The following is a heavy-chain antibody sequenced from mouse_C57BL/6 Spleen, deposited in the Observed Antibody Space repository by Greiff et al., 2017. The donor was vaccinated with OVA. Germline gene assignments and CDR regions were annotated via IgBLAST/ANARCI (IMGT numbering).Heavy chain of an antibody. CDR2: INPNNGGT. V-gene: IGHV1-26*01. CDR1: GYTFTDYY. J-gene: IGHJ2*01. CDR3: ARKKNIYYDYDGYFDY. Sequence: VQLQQSGPELVKPGASVKISCKASGYTFTDYYMNWVKQSHGKSLEWIGDINPNNGGTSYNQKFKGKATLTVDKSSSTAYMELRSLTSEDSAVYYCARKKNIYYDYDGYFDYWGQGTTLTVSS. D-gene: IGHD2-4*01.